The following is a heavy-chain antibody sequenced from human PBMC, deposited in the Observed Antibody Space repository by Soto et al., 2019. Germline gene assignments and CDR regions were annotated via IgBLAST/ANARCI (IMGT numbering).Heavy chain of an antibody. Sequence: GGSLRLSCAASGFTFSIYAMSWVRQAPGKGLQWVSAISGSGDNTYYADSVKGRFTISRDNSKNTLYLQMNSLRAEDTAVYYCARDAGAARPVGGYYFDYWGQGTLVTVSS. CDR1: GFTFSIYA. D-gene: IGHD6-6*01. CDR3: ARDAGAARPVGGYYFDY. V-gene: IGHV3-23*01. CDR2: ISGSGDNT. J-gene: IGHJ4*02.